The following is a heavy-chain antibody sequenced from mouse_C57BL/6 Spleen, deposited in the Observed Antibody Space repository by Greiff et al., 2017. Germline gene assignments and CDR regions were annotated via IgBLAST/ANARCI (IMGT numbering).Heavy chain of an antibody. CDR1: GFTFTDYY. J-gene: IGHJ1*03. D-gene: IGHD1-1*01. Sequence: EVQLVESGGGLVQPGGSLSLSCAASGFTFTDYYMSWVRQPPGKALEWLGFIRNKANGYTTEYSASVKGRFTISRDNYQSILYLQMNALRAEDSATYYCARSPFITTVVRYFDGWGTGTTVTVSS. CDR3: ARSPFITTVVRYFDG. CDR2: IRNKANGYTT. V-gene: IGHV7-3*01.